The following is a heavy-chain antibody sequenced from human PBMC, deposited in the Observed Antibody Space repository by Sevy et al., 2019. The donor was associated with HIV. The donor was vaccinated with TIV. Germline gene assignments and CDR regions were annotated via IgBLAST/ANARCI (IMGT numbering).Heavy chain of an antibody. CDR2: IQYDGSNK. D-gene: IGHD3-16*01. V-gene: IGHV3-30*02. Sequence: GGSLRLSCAASGFSFSSYGMHWVRQAPGKGLEWMSYIQYDGSNKDYADSVKGRFTISRDNSKNTLYLQMNSLRVEDTAVFYCVKEGGGVGGDDWGQGTLVTVSS. CDR3: VKEGGGVGGDD. CDR1: GFSFSSYG. J-gene: IGHJ4*02.